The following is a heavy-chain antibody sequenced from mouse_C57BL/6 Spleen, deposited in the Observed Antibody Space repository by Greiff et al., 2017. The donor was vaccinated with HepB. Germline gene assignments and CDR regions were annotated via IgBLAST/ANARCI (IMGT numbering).Heavy chain of an antibody. V-gene: IGHV10-1*01. J-gene: IGHJ3*01. CDR3: LRGTAQAFAY. D-gene: IGHD3-2*02. Sequence: EVMLVESGGGLVQPKGSLKLSCAASGFSFNTYAMNWVRQAPGKGLEWVARIRSKSNNYATYYADSVKDRFTISRDDSESMLYLQMNNLKTEDTAMYYCLRGTAQAFAYWGQGTLVTVSA. CDR1: GFSFNTYA. CDR2: IRSKSNNYAT.